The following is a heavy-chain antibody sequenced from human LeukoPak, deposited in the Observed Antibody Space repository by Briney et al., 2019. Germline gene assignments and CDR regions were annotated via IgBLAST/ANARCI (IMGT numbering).Heavy chain of an antibody. D-gene: IGHD6-19*01. CDR2: ISSSSSYI. J-gene: IGHJ4*02. CDR3: ASLRDSSGWYGDSLIDY. CDR1: GFTFSSYS. Sequence: LGGSLRLSCAASGFTFSSYSMNWVRQAPGKGLEWVSSISSSSSYIYYADSVKGRFTISRDNAKNSLYLQMNSLRAEDTAVYYCASLRDSSGWYGDSLIDYWGQGTLVTVSS. V-gene: IGHV3-21*01.